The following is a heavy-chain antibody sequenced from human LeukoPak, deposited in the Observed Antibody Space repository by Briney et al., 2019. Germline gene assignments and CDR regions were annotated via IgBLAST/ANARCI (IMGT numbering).Heavy chain of an antibody. D-gene: IGHD3-10*01. Sequence: SGGSLRLSCAASGFTFSSYAMSWVRQAPGKGLEWVSAISGSGGSTYYADSVKGRFTISRDNSKNTLYLQMNSLRAEDTAVYYCAKDHYYGSGSHYNWFDPWGQGTLVTVSS. J-gene: IGHJ5*02. CDR2: ISGSGGST. V-gene: IGHV3-23*01. CDR1: GFTFSSYA. CDR3: AKDHYYGSGSHYNWFDP.